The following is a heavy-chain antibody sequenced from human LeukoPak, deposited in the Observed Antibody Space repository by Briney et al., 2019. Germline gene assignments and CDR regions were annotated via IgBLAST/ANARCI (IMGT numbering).Heavy chain of an antibody. CDR3: ARELGYSRGIFDY. Sequence: GGSLRLSCAASGFTFSRFTMNWVRQAPGKGLEWVSSITSSSSYIYYADSVKGRFTISRDNAKNSLYLQMNSLRAEDTAVYYCARELGYSRGIFDYWGQGTLVTVSS. D-gene: IGHD3-22*01. V-gene: IGHV3-21*01. CDR1: GFTFSRFT. CDR2: ITSSSSYI. J-gene: IGHJ4*02.